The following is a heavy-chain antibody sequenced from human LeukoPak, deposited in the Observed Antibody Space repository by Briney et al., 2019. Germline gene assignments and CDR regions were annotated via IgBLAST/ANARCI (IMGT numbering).Heavy chain of an antibody. V-gene: IGHV3-7*02. CDR3: AKSSGYGGIDFDY. Sequence: PGGSLRLSCAASGFTFSSFRMSWVRQAPGKGLEWVANIKQDGSDKYYVDSVKGRFTISKDNARDSLSLQMNSLRAEDTAVYYCAKSSGYGGIDFDYWGQGTLVTVSS. D-gene: IGHD4-23*01. CDR2: IKQDGSDK. CDR1: GFTFSSFR. J-gene: IGHJ4*02.